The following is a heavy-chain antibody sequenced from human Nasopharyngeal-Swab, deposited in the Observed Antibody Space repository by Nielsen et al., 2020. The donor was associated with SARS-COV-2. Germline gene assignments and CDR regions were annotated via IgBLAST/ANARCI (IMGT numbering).Heavy chain of an antibody. J-gene: IGHJ4*02. V-gene: IGHV3-33*01. CDR2: IWYDGSNK. Sequence: WIRQPPGKGLEWVAVIWYDGSNKYYADSVKGRFTISRDNSKNTLYLQMNSLRAEDTAVYYCARDSGAYGSGEIDYWGQGTLVTV. D-gene: IGHD3-10*01. CDR3: ARDSGAYGSGEIDY.